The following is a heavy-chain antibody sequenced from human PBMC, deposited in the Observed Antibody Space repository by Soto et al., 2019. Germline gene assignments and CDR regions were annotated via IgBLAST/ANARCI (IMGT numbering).Heavy chain of an antibody. CDR2: IYHSGST. D-gene: IGHD3-10*01. CDR3: ARYASGRDHRWYCGMDV. J-gene: IGHJ6*02. Sequence: SDTLSLTCAVSGGSISSSNWWSGVCQTPGSGLEWIGEIYHSGSTNYNPSLKSRVTISVDKSKNQFSLKLSSVTAADTALYYCARYASGRDHRWYCGMDVWGQESTVTV. V-gene: IGHV4-4*02. CDR1: GGSISSSNW.